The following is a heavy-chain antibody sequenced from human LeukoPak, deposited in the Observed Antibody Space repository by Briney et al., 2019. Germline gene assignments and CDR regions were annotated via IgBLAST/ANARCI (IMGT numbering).Heavy chain of an antibody. CDR1: GGSFSGYY. Sequence: SETLSLTCAVYGGSFSGYYWSWIRQPPGKGLEWIGEINHSGSTNYNPSLKSRVTISVDTSKNQFSLKLSSVTAADTAVYYCASNRSRGYCSSTSCYRQYYYYGMDVWGQGTTVTVSS. CDR2: INHSGST. V-gene: IGHV4-34*01. CDR3: ASNRSRGYCSSTSCYRQYYYYGMDV. J-gene: IGHJ6*02. D-gene: IGHD2-2*01.